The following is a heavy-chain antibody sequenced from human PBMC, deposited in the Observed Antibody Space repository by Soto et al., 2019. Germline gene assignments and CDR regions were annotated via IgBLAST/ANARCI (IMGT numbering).Heavy chain of an antibody. CDR1: GGSISSYY. D-gene: IGHD2-2*02. V-gene: IGHV4-59*08. J-gene: IGHJ5*02. CDR2: IYYSGST. CDR3: ARSYTVPGGDWFDP. Sequence: PSETLSLTCTVSGGSISSYYWSWIRQPPGKGLEWIGYIYYSGSTNYNPSLKSRVTISVDTSKNQFSLKLSSVTAADTAVYYCARSYTVPGGDWFDPWGQGTRVTV.